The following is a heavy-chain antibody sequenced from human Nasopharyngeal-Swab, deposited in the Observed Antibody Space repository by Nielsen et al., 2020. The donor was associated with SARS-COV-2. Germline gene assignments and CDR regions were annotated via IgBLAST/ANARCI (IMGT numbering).Heavy chain of an antibody. CDR1: GESFSGHQ. V-gene: IGHV4-34*01. CDR3: ARGLSGIVPAPILGLGPYYYYYYMDV. D-gene: IGHD2-2*01. CDR2: VNYGGGT. J-gene: IGHJ6*03. Sequence: SETLSLTCAVYGESFSGHQWSWVRQPPGKGLEWIGEVNYGGGTNYNPSLKSRVIISVDTSMNQVSLEVSSVTAADTAVYYCARGLSGIVPAPILGLGPYYYYYYMDVWGKGTTVTVSS.